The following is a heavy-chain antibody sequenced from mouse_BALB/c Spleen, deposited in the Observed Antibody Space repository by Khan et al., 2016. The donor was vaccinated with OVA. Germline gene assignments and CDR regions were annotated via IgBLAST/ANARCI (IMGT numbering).Heavy chain of an antibody. Sequence: EVQLQESGPGLVKPSQSLSLTCTVAGYSITSGYGWNWIRQFPGNKLEWMGYISYSGSTNYNPSLQSRISITRDTSKHQFFLPLNSVTTEDTATYCCARSAWITYWGQGTTLTVSS. D-gene: IGHD1-2*01. CDR3: ARSAWITY. CDR2: ISYSGST. J-gene: IGHJ2*01. CDR1: GYSITSGYG. V-gene: IGHV3-2*02.